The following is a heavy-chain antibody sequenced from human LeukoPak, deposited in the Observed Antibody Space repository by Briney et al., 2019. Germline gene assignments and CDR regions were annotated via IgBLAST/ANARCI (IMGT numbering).Heavy chain of an antibody. CDR3: AKDLWVGADLGLYFDY. V-gene: IGHV3-23*01. J-gene: IGHJ4*02. CDR2: ISGSGGST. CDR1: GFTFSSYA. Sequence: GGSLRLSCAASGFTFSSYAMSWVRQAPGKGLEWVSAISGSGGSTYYADSVKGRFTISRDNSKNTLYLQMNSLRAEDTAVYYCAKDLWVGADLGLYFDYWGQGTLVTVSS. D-gene: IGHD1-26*01.